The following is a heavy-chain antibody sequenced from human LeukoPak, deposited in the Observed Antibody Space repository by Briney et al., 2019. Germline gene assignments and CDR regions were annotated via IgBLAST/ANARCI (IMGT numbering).Heavy chain of an antibody. CDR1: GGSISSYY. CDR2: IYTSGST. D-gene: IGHD3-3*01. Sequence: SETLSLTCTVSGGSISSYYWSWIRQPAGKGLEWIGRIYTSGSTNYNPSLKSRVTMSVDTSKNQFSLKLSSVTAADTAVYYCARVFWSGYPPDAFDIWGQGTMVTVSS. V-gene: IGHV4-4*07. CDR3: ARVFWSGYPPDAFDI. J-gene: IGHJ3*02.